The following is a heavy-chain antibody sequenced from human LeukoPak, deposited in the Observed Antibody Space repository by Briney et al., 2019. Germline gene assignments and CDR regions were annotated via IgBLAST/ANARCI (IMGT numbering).Heavy chain of an antibody. Sequence: ASVKVSCKASGYTFTGYYMHWVRQAPGQGPERMGWINPNSGGTDYAQKFQGRVTMTRDTSINTAYMELSSLRSDDTAVYYCARGRYCSDGNCYHNWFDPWGQGTLVIVSS. CDR2: INPNSGGT. J-gene: IGHJ5*02. CDR3: ARGRYCSDGNCYHNWFDP. V-gene: IGHV1-2*02. CDR1: GYTFTGYY. D-gene: IGHD2-15*01.